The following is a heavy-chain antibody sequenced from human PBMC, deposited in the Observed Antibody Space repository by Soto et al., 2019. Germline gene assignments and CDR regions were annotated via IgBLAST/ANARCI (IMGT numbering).Heavy chain of an antibody. CDR3: AKDTSSSPYYMDV. D-gene: IGHD2-2*01. V-gene: IGHV3-23*01. CDR1: GFTFSNFA. J-gene: IGHJ6*03. Sequence: SLRLSCAASGFTFSNFAMSWVRHAPGKGLEWVSKITGSTGTTNYADSVKGRFVISRDNSKNTLHLQMNNLRAEDTAVYYCAKDTSSSPYYMDVWGKGTTVTVSS. CDR2: ITGSTGTT.